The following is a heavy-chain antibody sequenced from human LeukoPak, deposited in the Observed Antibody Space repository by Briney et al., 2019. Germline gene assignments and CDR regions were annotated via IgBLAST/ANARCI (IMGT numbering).Heavy chain of an antibody. V-gene: IGHV1-24*01. Sequence: GASVTVSCKFSGYTLTELSMHWVRQAPGKGLEWMGGFDPEDGETIYAQKFQGRVTMTEDTSTATAYMELSSLRSEDTAVYYCATGSKGSYYYDSSTYDYWGQGTLVTVSS. CDR1: GYTLTELS. CDR2: FDPEDGET. D-gene: IGHD3-22*01. CDR3: ATGSKGSYYYDSSTYDY. J-gene: IGHJ4*02.